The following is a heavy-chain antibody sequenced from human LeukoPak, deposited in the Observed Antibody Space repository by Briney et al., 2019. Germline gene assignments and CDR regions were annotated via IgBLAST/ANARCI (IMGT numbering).Heavy chain of an antibody. CDR3: AKDLTTLTLGKDY. J-gene: IGHJ4*02. CDR1: GFTFSSYG. V-gene: IGHV3-30*18. CDR2: ISSDGNDE. D-gene: IGHD4-17*01. Sequence: QPGGSLRLSCAASGFTFSSYGMHWVRQAPGKGLEWVAVISSDGNDEYYANAVKGRFTISRDNSMNTLYLQMSSLRVEDTAIYYCAKDLTTLTLGKDYWGQGTLVTVSS.